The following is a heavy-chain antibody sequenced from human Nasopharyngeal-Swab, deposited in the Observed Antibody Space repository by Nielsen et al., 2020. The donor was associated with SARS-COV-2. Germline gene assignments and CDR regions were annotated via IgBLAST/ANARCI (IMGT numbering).Heavy chain of an antibody. CDR2: IRSKENNYAT. J-gene: IGHJ3*02. V-gene: IGHV3-73*01. Sequence: GESLKISCAASGFIFSGSAMQWVRQASGKGLEWLGRIRSKENNYATAYAASVDGRFTISRGDSKNTAYLQMNSLKIEDTGVYYCARISPIPNSYYDALDIWGQGTMVTVSS. CDR1: GFIFSGSA. CDR3: ARISPIPNSYYDALDI. D-gene: IGHD3-10*01.